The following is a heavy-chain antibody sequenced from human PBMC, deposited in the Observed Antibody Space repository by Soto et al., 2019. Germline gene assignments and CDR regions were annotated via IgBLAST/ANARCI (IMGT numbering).Heavy chain of an antibody. CDR2: INPILRMS. Sequence: QVQLVQSGAEVKKPGSSGKVSCKASGDTFSFYSINWVRQAPGLGLEWMGRINPILRMSNYAQRFQGRVTMTADKSTSTAYMELSSPRSEDTAMYYCASSYGSGYRAFDYWGQGALVTVSS. CDR1: GDTFSFYS. CDR3: ASSYGSGYRAFDY. V-gene: IGHV1-69*02. J-gene: IGHJ4*02. D-gene: IGHD3-10*01.